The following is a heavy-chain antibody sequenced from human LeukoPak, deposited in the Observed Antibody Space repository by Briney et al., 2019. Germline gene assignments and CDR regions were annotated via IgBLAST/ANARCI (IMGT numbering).Heavy chain of an antibody. V-gene: IGHV4-39*01. CDR1: GGSISSYDYY. D-gene: IGHD6-13*01. Sequence: PSETLSLTCTVSGGSISSYDYYWGWVRQPPGKGLEWIGSIYYTGSTYHNPSLKSRVAISVDTSKNQFSLKLGSGTAADTAVYYCARHPGISAAGTGFDYWGQGTLVTVSS. CDR3: ARHPGISAAGTGFDY. J-gene: IGHJ4*02. CDR2: IYYTGST.